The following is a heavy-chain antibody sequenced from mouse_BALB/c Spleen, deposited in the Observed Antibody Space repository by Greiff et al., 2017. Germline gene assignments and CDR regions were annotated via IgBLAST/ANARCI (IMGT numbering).Heavy chain of an antibody. CDR1: GYTFTSYW. J-gene: IGHJ3*01. CDR2: INPSTGYT. V-gene: IGHV1-7*01. D-gene: IGHD2-3*01. CDR3: ARWLLGGFAY. Sequence: VQLPQSGAELAKPGASVKMSCKASGYTFTSYWMHWVKQRPGQGLEWIGYINPSTGYTEYNQKFKDKATLTADKSSSTAYMQLSSLTSEDSAVYYCARWLLGGFAYWGQGTLVTVSA.